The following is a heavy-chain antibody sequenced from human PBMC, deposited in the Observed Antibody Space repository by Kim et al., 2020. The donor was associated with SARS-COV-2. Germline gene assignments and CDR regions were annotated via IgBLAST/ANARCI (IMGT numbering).Heavy chain of an antibody. D-gene: IGHD5-12*01. J-gene: IGHJ5*02. CDR1: GGSFSGYY. CDR3: ARAEGMEMATIRFFDP. Sequence: SETLSLTCAVYGGSFSGYYWSWIRQPPGKGLEWIGEINHSGSTNYNPSLKSRVTISVDTSKNQFSLKLSSVTAADTAVYYCARAEGMEMATIRFFDPWGQGTLVTVSS. V-gene: IGHV4-34*01. CDR2: INHSGST.